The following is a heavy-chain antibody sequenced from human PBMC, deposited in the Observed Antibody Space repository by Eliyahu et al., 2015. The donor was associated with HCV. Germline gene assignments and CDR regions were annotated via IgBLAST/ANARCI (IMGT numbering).Heavy chain of an antibody. CDR1: GXTVXSNY. CDR2: IXSGGST. Sequence: EVQLVESGGXLIQPXGSLXXSXAASGXTVXSNYMSWVRQXPGKGLEWVSVIXSGGSTYYADSVKGRFTISRDNSKNTLYLQMNSLRAEDTAVYYCARGRKWELPFDYWGQGTLVTVSS. V-gene: IGHV3-53*01. J-gene: IGHJ4*02. CDR3: ARGRKWELPFDY. D-gene: IGHD1-26*01.